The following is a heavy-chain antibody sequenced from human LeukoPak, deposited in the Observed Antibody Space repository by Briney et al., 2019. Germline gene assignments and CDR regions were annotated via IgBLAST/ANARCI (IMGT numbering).Heavy chain of an antibody. CDR2: IYTSGST. J-gene: IGHJ5*02. CDR1: GGSISSYY. Sequence: SETLSLTCTVSGGSISSYYWSWIRQPAGKGLEWIGRIYTSGSTNYNPSLKSRVTMSVDTSKNQFSLKLSSVTAADTAVYYCARGLNDYDFWSGYYLDPWGQGTLVTVSS. V-gene: IGHV4-4*07. D-gene: IGHD3-3*01. CDR3: ARGLNDYDFWSGYYLDP.